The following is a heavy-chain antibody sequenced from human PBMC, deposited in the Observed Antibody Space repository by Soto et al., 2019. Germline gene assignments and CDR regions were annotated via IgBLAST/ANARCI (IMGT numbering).Heavy chain of an antibody. J-gene: IGHJ6*03. Sequence: GGSLRLSCAASGFTFSSYWMSWVRQAPGKGLEWVANMKQDGSEKYYVDSVKGLFTISRDNAKNSLYLQMNSLRAEDTAVYYCARGTEVLRYFDWLLYTPSYYYMDVWGKGTTVTVSS. CDR2: MKQDGSEK. CDR3: ARGTEVLRYFDWLLYTPSYYYMDV. D-gene: IGHD3-9*01. V-gene: IGHV3-7*01. CDR1: GFTFSSYW.